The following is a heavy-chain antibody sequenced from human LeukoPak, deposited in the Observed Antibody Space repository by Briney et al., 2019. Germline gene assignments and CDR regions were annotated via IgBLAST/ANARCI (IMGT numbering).Heavy chain of an antibody. V-gene: IGHV3-30*18. D-gene: IGHD3-10*01. J-gene: IGHJ6*02. Sequence: PGGSLRLSCAASGFTFSSYGMHWVRQAPGKGLEWVAVISYDGSNKYYADSVKGRFTISRDNSKNTLYLQMNSLRAEDTAVYYCAKELLWFGDLIDVMDVWGQGTTVTVSS. CDR2: ISYDGSNK. CDR3: AKELLWFGDLIDVMDV. CDR1: GFTFSSYG.